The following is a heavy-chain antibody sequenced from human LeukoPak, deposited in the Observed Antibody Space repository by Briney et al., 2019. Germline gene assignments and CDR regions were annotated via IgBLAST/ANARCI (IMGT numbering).Heavy chain of an antibody. D-gene: IGHD2-21*02. V-gene: IGHV4-59*01. J-gene: IGHJ4*02. CDR3: ASNTATVFDY. CDR1: GDFITAYY. Sequence: SETLSLTCTVSGDFITAYYWGWIRQPPGKGLEWIGYVYYSGSTEYNPSLRSRVTMSLEMSKHQFSLNLTSVTAADTAVYYCASNTATVFDYWGQGALVTVSS. CDR2: VYYSGST.